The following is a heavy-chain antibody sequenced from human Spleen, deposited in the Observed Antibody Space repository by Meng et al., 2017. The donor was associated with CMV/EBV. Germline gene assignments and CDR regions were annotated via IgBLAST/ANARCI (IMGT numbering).Heavy chain of an antibody. J-gene: IGHJ5*02. D-gene: IGHD5-18*01. CDR3: ARVEVTHNWFDP. V-gene: IGHV4-31*03. CDR2: IYYSGST. CDR1: CGSISSGGYY. Sequence: CTVSCGSISSGGYYWSWIRQHPGKGLEWIGYIYYSGSTYYNPSLKSRVTISVDTSKNQFSLKLSSVTAADTAVYYCARVEVTHNWFDPWGQGTLVTVS.